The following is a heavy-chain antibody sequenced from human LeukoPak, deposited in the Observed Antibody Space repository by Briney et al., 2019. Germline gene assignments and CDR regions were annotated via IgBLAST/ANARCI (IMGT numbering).Heavy chain of an antibody. J-gene: IGHJ3*02. D-gene: IGHD5-24*01. CDR1: GYTFSDYY. CDR3: ARIRDGYNDAYDI. CDR2: INPTAGNT. V-gene: IGHV1-46*01. Sequence: ASVKVSCKASGYTFSDYYLHWVRQAPGQGLEWMGLINPTAGNTYYAQRFQGRVTMTRNTSTSTVYMELSSLRSEDTAVYYCARIRDGYNDAYDIWGQGTMVTVPS.